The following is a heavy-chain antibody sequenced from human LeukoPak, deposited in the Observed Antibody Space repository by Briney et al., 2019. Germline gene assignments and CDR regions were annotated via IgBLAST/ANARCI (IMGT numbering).Heavy chain of an antibody. CDR2: IIPILGIA. CDR3: ARRIALSIALDDYYYYGMDL. Sequence: SVKLSCKPSGGTVSSYAIICGRHAPGQGLEWRWRIIPILGIASYAQKFRGRVTITAYKSTSTAYMELSSLRSEDTAVYYCARRIALSIALDDYYYYGMDLWGEGTTVTVSS. J-gene: IGHJ6*04. V-gene: IGHV1-69*04. D-gene: IGHD6-6*01. CDR1: GGTVSSYA.